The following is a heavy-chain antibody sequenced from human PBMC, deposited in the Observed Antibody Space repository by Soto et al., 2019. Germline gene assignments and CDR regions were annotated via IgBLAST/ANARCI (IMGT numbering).Heavy chain of an antibody. CDR3: ARDSGYYDSSGSYVWEY. V-gene: IGHV1-18*01. J-gene: IGHJ4*02. D-gene: IGHD3-22*01. CDR2: ISAYNGNT. Sequence: ASVKVSCKASGYTFTSYGISWVRQAPGQGLEWMGWISAYNGNTNYAQKPQGRVTMTTDTSTSTAYMELRSLRSDDTAVYYCARDSGYYDSSGSYVWEYWGQGTLVTVSS. CDR1: GYTFTSYG.